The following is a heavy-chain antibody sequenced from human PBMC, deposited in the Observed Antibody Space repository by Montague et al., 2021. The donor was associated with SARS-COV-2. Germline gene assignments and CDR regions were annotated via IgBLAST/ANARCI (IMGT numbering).Heavy chain of an antibody. J-gene: IGHJ5*02. Sequence: SETLSLTCTVSDGYFSSGVYEWWGWIRQPPGKGLQWNGSASYSGSTTYNPSLKNRVTVSVYTSGSQLYLRLHSVTATDTAVYYCSGHTRSGVIGNDLAPWGQGTLVTVSS. CDR3: SGHTRSGVIGNDLAP. D-gene: IGHD2-21*01. V-gene: IGHV4-39*01. CDR1: DGYFSSGVYE. CDR2: ASYSGST.